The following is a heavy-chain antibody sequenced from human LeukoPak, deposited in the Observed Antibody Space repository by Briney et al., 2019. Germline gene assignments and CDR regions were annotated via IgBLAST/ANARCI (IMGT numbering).Heavy chain of an antibody. D-gene: IGHD6-13*01. J-gene: IGHJ4*02. Sequence: GGSLRLSCAASGFTFSSYWMHWVRQAPGKGLEWVSSISSSSSYIYYADSVKGRFTISRDNAKNSLYLQMNSLRAEDTAVYYCARNPAAAGTAYWGQGTLVTVSS. V-gene: IGHV3-21*01. CDR1: GFTFSSYW. CDR3: ARNPAAAGTAY. CDR2: ISSSSSYI.